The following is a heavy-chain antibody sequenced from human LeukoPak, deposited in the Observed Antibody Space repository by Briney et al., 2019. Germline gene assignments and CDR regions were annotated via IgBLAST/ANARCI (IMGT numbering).Heavy chain of an antibody. V-gene: IGHV3-7*04. CDR1: GFTFSRYW. Sequence: PGGSLRLSCAASGFTFSRYWMSWVRQAPGKGLEWVGNIKQDGSAKYYVDSVKGRFTISRDNAKNSLYLQMNSLRAEDTAVYYCARGDYYDSSGHFIDAFDIWGQGTMVTVSS. D-gene: IGHD3-22*01. CDR3: ARGDYYDSSGHFIDAFDI. CDR2: IKQDGSAK. J-gene: IGHJ3*02.